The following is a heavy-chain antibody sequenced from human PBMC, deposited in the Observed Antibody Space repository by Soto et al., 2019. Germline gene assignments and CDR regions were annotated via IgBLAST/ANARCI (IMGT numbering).Heavy chain of an antibody. D-gene: IGHD1-20*01. CDR1: GYTFTSYD. CDR2: MNPNSGNT. J-gene: IGHJ5*02. V-gene: IGHV1-8*01. CDR3: ARVDNCQQNWFDP. Sequence: ASVKVSCKASGYTFTSYDINWVRQATGQGLEWMGWMNPNSGNTGYAQKFQGRVTMTRNTSISTAYMELSSLRSEDTAVYYCARVDNCQQNWFDPWGQGTLVTVSS.